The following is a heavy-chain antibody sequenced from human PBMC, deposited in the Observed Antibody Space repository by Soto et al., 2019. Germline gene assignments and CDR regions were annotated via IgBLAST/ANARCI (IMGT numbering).Heavy chain of an antibody. CDR2: ISAYNGNT. CDR1: GYTFTSYG. J-gene: IGHJ4*02. D-gene: IGHD6-19*01. Sequence: QVQLVQSGAEVKKPGASVKVSCKASGYTFTSYGISWVRQAPGQGLEWMGWISAYNGNTNYAQRLQGRVTMTTDTSTSTAYMELRSLRSDDTAVYYCARDSRQWLVHGADNSFDYWGQGTLVTVSS. V-gene: IGHV1-18*01. CDR3: ARDSRQWLVHGADNSFDY.